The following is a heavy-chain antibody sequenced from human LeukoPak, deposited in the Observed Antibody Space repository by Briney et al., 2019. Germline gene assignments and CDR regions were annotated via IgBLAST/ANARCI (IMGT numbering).Heavy chain of an antibody. CDR2: IKQDGSEK. D-gene: IGHD2-2*01. CDR1: GFTFSSYW. J-gene: IGHJ3*02. CDR3: ARGLDCSSATCYGLYTFDI. V-gene: IGHV3-7*01. Sequence: TGGSLRLSCAASGFTFSSYWMIWVRQAPGKGLEWVANIKQDGSEKYYVDSVKGRFTISRDNAKNSLYLQMNSLRAEDTAVYYCARGLDCSSATCYGLYTFDIWGQGTMVTVSS.